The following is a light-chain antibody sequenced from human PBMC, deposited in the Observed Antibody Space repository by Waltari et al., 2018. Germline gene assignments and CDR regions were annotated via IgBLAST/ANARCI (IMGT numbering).Light chain of an antibody. CDR2: GAS. V-gene: IGKV3-15*01. CDR3: QQYNNWPPLT. J-gene: IGKJ4*01. Sequence: DIVVTQSPATLSVYPGERATRSCRASQSVSSNLALYQQKPGQAPRLLIYGASTRATGIPARFSGSGSGTEFTLTISSLQSEDFAVYYCQQYNNWPPLTFGGGTKVEIK. CDR1: QSVSSN.